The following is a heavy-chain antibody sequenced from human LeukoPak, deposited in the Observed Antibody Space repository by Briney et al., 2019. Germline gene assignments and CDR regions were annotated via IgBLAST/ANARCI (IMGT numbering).Heavy chain of an antibody. Sequence: GGSLRLSCAASGFTFSNAWMRWVRQAPGKALECVGHIKSKTDGTATQYAAPVKGRFSISRDDSKNTLYLQMNSLKTEDTAVYYCTTEAYYYDSGAIKYFDYWGQGTLVTVSS. D-gene: IGHD3-22*01. CDR1: GFTFSNAW. J-gene: IGHJ4*02. CDR3: TTEAYYYDSGAIKYFDY. V-gene: IGHV3-15*01. CDR2: IKSKTDGTAT.